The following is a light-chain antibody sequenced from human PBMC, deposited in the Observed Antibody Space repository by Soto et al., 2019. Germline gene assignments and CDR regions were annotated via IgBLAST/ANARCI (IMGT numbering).Light chain of an antibody. CDR1: QNIRSR. CDR2: DAS. J-gene: IGKJ1*01. CDR3: QQYNSYWT. Sequence: DFQMTQSPSTLSASVGDRVTITCRASQNIRSRLAWFQQKPGKAPKLLIYDASNLESGVPSRFSGSVSGTEFTLTISSLQPDDFATYYCQQYNSYWTFGQGTKVDIK. V-gene: IGKV1-5*01.